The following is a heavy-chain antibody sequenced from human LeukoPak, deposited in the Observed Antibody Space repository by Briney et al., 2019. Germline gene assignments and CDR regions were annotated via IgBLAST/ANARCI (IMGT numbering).Heavy chain of an antibody. J-gene: IGHJ6*03. CDR2: INHSGST. CDR1: GGSFSGYY. Sequence: SETLSLTCAVYGGSFSGYYWSWIRQPPGKGLEWIGEINHSGSTNYNPSLKSRVTISVDTSKNQFSLELSSVTAADTAVYYRARVNAGYSYPYYYYYYMDVWGKGTTVTVSS. V-gene: IGHV4-34*01. D-gene: IGHD5-18*01. CDR3: ARVNAGYSYPYYYYYYMDV.